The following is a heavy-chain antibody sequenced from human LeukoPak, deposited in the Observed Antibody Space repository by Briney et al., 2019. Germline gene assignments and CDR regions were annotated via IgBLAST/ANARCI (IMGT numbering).Heavy chain of an antibody. J-gene: IGHJ4*02. Sequence: ASVKVSCKASGYTFTSYGISWVRQAPGQGLEWMGWISAYNGNTNYAQKLQGRVTMTTDTSTSTAYMELRSLRSDDTAVYYCARVAGRGWEPLFDDYWGQGTLVTVSS. CDR3: ARVAGRGWEPLFDDY. D-gene: IGHD1-26*01. V-gene: IGHV1-18*01. CDR2: ISAYNGNT. CDR1: GYTFTSYG.